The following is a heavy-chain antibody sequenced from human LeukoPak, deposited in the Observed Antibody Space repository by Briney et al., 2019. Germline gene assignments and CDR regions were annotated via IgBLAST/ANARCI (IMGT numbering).Heavy chain of an antibody. D-gene: IGHD5/OR15-5a*01. J-gene: IGHJ4*02. V-gene: IGHV4-61*01. CDR1: GGSVSSGSYY. Sequence: PSETLSLTCTVSGGSVSSGSYYWSWIRQPPGTGLEWIGYIYYSGSTNYNPSLKSRVTISVDTSKNQFSLKLSSVTAADTAVYYCARGSSVYDWGQGTLVTVSS. CDR3: ARGSSVYD. CDR2: IYYSGST.